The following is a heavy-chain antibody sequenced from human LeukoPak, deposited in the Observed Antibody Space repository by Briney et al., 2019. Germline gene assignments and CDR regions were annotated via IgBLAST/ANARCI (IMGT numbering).Heavy chain of an antibody. Sequence: GGSLRLYCAASGFTFSSYWMLWVRQAPGKGLVWVSRINSDGSSTSYADSVKGRFTISRDNAKNTLYLQMNSLGAEDTAVYYCAKIAVAGRGYFQHWGQGTLVTVSS. J-gene: IGHJ1*01. CDR1: GFTFSSYW. D-gene: IGHD6-19*01. CDR2: INSDGSST. CDR3: AKIAVAGRGYFQH. V-gene: IGHV3-74*01.